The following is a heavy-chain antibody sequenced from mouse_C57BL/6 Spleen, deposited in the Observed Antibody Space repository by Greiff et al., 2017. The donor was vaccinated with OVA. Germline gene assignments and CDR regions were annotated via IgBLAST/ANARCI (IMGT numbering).Heavy chain of an antibody. Sequence: QVQLQQSGPELVKPGASVKISCKASGYAFSSSWMNWVKQRPGKGLEWIGRIYPGDGDTNYNGKFKGKATLTADKSSSTAYMQLSSLTSEDSAVYFCARQVGYFDYWGQGTTLTVSS. D-gene: IGHD1-1*01. CDR2: IYPGDGDT. CDR1: GYAFSSSW. J-gene: IGHJ2*01. CDR3: ARQVGYFDY. V-gene: IGHV1-82*01.